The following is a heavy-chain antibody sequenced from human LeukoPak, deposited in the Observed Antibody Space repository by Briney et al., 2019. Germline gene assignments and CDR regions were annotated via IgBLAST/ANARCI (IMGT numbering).Heavy chain of an antibody. D-gene: IGHD3-22*01. V-gene: IGHV3-48*03. J-gene: IGHJ4*02. CDR2: ISSSGSTI. CDR1: GFTFRSYA. Sequence: PGGSLRLSCAASGFTFRSYALSWVRQAPGKGLEWVSYISSSGSTIYYADSVKGRFTISRDNAKNSLFLQMISLRAEDTAVYYCARDRYYYDSSAYYEIDYWGQGTLVTVSS. CDR3: ARDRYYYDSSAYYEIDY.